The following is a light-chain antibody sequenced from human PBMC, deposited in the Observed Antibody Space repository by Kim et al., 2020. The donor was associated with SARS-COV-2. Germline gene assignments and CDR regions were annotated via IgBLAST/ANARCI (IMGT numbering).Light chain of an antibody. CDR1: QSIDNF. J-gene: IGKJ2*01. CDR2: AAS. CDR3: QQTYRTPEYT. Sequence: DIQMTQSPSSLSASVGDRVTITCRASQSIDNFLNWYQQKPGKAPKLLIFAASSLQSGVPSRFSGSGSGTDFTLTISALQPEDFATYFCQQTYRTPEYTFGQGTKLEI. V-gene: IGKV1-39*01.